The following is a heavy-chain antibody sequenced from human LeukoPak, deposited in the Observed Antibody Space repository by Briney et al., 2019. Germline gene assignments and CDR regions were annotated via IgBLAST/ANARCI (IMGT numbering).Heavy chain of an antibody. CDR3: ARGKNSHLPPFDP. V-gene: IGHV1-18*01. CDR1: GYTFTTYG. D-gene: IGHD2/OR15-2a*01. CDR2: ISAYNGDT. J-gene: IGHJ5*02. Sequence: ASVKVSCKASGYTFTTYGITWVRQAPGQGLEWMGWISAYNGDTNYAQKLQGRVKMTRDTPTSTVYMELRSLRSDDTAVYYCARGKNSHLPPFDPWGQGTLVTVSS.